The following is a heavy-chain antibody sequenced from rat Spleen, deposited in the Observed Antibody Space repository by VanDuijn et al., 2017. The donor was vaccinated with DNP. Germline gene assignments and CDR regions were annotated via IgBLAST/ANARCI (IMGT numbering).Heavy chain of an antibody. V-gene: IGHV3-1*01. CDR1: GYSITSNY. CDR2: ISYSGST. D-gene: IGHD2-2*01. J-gene: IGHJ3*01. Sequence: EVQLQESGPGLVKPSQSLSLTCSVTGYSITSNYWGWIRKFPGNKMEWMGYISYSGSTSYNPSLKSRISITRDTSKNQFFLQLNSVTTEDTATYYCASRIPIAYWGQGTLVTVSS. CDR3: ASRIPIAY.